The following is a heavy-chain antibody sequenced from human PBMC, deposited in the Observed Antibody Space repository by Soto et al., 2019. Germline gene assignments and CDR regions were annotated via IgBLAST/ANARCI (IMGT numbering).Heavy chain of an antibody. Sequence: QVQLVQSGAEVKKPGSSVKVSCKASGGTFSSDATSWVRQAPGQGLEWMGGIIPMFRTANYAQKFQGRVTITADESTSPAYMEVSSLTSEDTAVYYCAREWLQGVFDYWGQGTLVTVSS. CDR3: AREWLQGVFDY. V-gene: IGHV1-69*01. CDR2: IIPMFRTA. J-gene: IGHJ4*02. CDR1: GGTFSSDA. D-gene: IGHD5-12*01.